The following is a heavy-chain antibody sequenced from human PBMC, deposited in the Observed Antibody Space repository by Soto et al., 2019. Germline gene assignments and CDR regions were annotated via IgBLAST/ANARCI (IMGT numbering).Heavy chain of an antibody. J-gene: IGHJ4*01. D-gene: IGHD2-15*01. Sequence: ASVKVSCKTSGYTFTTFGISWVRQAPGQGLEWMGWISAYNGNTNYAQKFQGRVTMTTDTSTSTAYMEVSGLRSEDTAVYYCARVYCSGGSCYGIDYWG. CDR3: ARVYCSGGSCYGIDY. CDR1: GYTFTTFG. CDR2: ISAYNGNT. V-gene: IGHV1-18*01.